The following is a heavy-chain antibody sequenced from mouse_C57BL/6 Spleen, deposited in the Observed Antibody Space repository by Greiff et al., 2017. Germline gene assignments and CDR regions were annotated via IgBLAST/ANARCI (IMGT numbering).Heavy chain of an antibody. Sequence: EVQLVESGEGLVKPGGSLKLSCAASGFTFSSYAMSWVRQTPEKRLEWVAYISSGGDYIYYADTVKGRFTISRDNARNTLYLQMSSLKSEDTAMYYCTRDDYYGTKSYFDYWGQGTTLTVSS. CDR1: GFTFSSYA. D-gene: IGHD1-1*01. CDR2: ISSGGDYI. V-gene: IGHV5-9-1*02. CDR3: TRDDYYGTKSYFDY. J-gene: IGHJ2*01.